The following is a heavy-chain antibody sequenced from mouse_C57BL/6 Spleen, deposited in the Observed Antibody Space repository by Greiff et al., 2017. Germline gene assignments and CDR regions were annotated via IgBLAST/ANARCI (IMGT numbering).Heavy chain of an antibody. D-gene: IGHD2-4*01. CDR1: GYTFTSYW. V-gene: IGHV1-59*01. Sequence: QVQLQQPGAELVRPGTSVKLSCKASGYTFTSYWMHWVKQRPGQGLEWIGVIDPSDSYTNYNQKFKGKATLTVDTSSRTAYMQLSSLTSEDSAVYYGARGGLRRYFEVWGTGTTVTVSS. CDR2: IDPSDSYT. J-gene: IGHJ1*03. CDR3: ARGGLRRYFEV.